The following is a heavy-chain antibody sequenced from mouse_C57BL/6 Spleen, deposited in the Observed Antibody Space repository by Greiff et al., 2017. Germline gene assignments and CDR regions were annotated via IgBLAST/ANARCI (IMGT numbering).Heavy chain of an antibody. CDR2: IDPSDSET. CDR1: GYTFTSYW. CDR3: ARGFGLRRDYFDY. V-gene: IGHV1-52*01. Sequence: QVQLKQPGAELVRPGSSVKLSCKASGYTFTSYWMHWVKQRPIQGLEWIGNIDPSDSETQYNQKFKDNATLTVDKPSSTAYMQLSSLTSEDSAVYYCARGFGLRRDYFDYWGQGTTLTVSS. D-gene: IGHD2-4*01. J-gene: IGHJ2*01.